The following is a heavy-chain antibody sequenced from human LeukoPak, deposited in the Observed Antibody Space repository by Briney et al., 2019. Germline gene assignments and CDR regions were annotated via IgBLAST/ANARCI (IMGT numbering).Heavy chain of an antibody. J-gene: IGHJ4*02. D-gene: IGHD2-2*01. V-gene: IGHV3-15*01. CDR3: TTGFVVVPAAIAMSDY. CDR1: GFTFTNAW. CDR2: IKSNTDGGTT. Sequence: GGSLRLSCAASGFTFTNAWMRWVRQAPGKGLEWVGRIKSNTDGGTTDYAAPVKGRFTISRDDSKNTLYLQMNSLKTEDTAVYYCTTGFVVVPAAIAMSDYWGQGTLVTVSS.